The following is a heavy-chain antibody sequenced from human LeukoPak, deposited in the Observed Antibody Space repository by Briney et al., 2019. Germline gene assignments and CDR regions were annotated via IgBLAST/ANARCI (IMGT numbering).Heavy chain of an antibody. CDR1: GFTFSSYG. J-gene: IGHJ4*02. D-gene: IGHD2-2*02. V-gene: IGHV3-30*02. CDR2: IRYDGSNK. CDR3: AKGIIEVVVPAAISY. Sequence: GGSLRLSFAASGFTFSSYGMHWVRPALGKGLEWVAFIRYDGSNKYYADSVKGRFTISRDNSKNTLYLQMNSLRAEDTAVYYCAKGIIEVVVPAAISYWGQGTLVTVSS.